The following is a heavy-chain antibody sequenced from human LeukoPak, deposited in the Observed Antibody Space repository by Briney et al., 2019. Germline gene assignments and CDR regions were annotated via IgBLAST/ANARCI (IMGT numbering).Heavy chain of an antibody. CDR1: GDSISSFH. CDR3: ASEAYYYDSSGYYKY. CDR2: IYTSGST. D-gene: IGHD3-22*01. J-gene: IGHJ4*02. Sequence: SETLSLTCTVSGDSISSFHWSWIRQPAGKGLEWIGRIYTSGSTNYNPSLKSRVTMSVDTSKNQFSLKLSPVTAAGTAVYYCASEAYYYDSSGYYKYWGQGTLVTVSS. V-gene: IGHV4-4*07.